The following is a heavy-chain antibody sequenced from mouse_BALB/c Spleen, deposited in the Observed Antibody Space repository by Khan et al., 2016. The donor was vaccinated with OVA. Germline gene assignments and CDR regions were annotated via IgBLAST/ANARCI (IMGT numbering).Heavy chain of an antibody. D-gene: IGHD2-1*01. CDR3: ARYYGNYGWYFDV. V-gene: IGHV2-9*02. CDR1: GFSLTSYC. CDR2: ICTGGST. Sequence: QVELVESGPGLVAPSPTLSITCTVSGFSLTSYCVHWVRQPPGKGLEWLGGICTGGSTNYNSALMSSLSISKDNSTSQVFLKMHSLQTDDTAMYDCARYYGNYGWYFDVWGAGTMVTVSS. J-gene: IGHJ1*01.